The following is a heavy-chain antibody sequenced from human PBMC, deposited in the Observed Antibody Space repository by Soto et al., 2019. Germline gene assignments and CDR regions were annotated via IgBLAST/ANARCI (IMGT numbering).Heavy chain of an antibody. CDR1: GGSFSGYY. J-gene: IGHJ4*02. Sequence: SETLSLTCAVYGGSFSGYYWSWIRQPPGKGLEWIGEINHSGSTNYNPSLKSRVTISVDTSKNQFSLKLSSVTAADTAVYYCARGPIFGVVPFRYWGQGTLVTVSS. V-gene: IGHV4-34*01. CDR2: INHSGST. D-gene: IGHD3-3*01. CDR3: ARGPIFGVVPFRY.